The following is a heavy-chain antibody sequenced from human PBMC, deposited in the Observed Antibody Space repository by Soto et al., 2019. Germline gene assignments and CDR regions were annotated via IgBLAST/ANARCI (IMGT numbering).Heavy chain of an antibody. CDR1: GYTFTSYG. J-gene: IGHJ6*02. V-gene: IGHV1-18*04. CDR2: ISAYNGNT. CDR3: ARVLIGFGGSVDYGMDV. D-gene: IGHD3-10*01. Sequence: QVPLVQSGAEVKKPGASVKVSCKASGYTFTSYGISWVRQAPGQGLEWMGWISAYNGNTNYAKKLQGRVTMTTDTSTSTAYMELRSLRSDDTAVYYCARVLIGFGGSVDYGMDVWGQGTTVTVSS.